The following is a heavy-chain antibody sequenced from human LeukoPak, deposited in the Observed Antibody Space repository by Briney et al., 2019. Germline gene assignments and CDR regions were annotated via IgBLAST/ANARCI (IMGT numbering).Heavy chain of an antibody. CDR1: GYTLTELS. V-gene: IGHV1-24*01. Sequence: GASVKVSCKVSGYTLTELSMHWVRQAPGKGLEWMGGFDPEDGETIYAQKFQGRVTMTEDTSTDTAYMELSSLRSEDTAVYYYATALLTTVTFQHWGQGTLVTVSS. D-gene: IGHD4-17*01. J-gene: IGHJ1*01. CDR3: ATALLTTVTFQH. CDR2: FDPEDGET.